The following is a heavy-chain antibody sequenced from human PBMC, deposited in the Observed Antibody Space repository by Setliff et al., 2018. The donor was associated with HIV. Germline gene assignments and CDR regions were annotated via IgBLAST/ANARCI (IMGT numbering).Heavy chain of an antibody. CDR1: GYTFTDYF. V-gene: IGHV1-2*02. CDR3: ARQLSNSFDY. Sequence: ASVKVSCKSSGYTFTDYFMHWVRQAPGQGLEWMGWISPDNANTRISQRFRGSVTMTRDRSINTAYMEFSGLTSNDTAVYYCARQLSNSFDYWGQGTLVTVSS. CDR2: ISPDNANT. D-gene: IGHD1-1*01. J-gene: IGHJ4*02.